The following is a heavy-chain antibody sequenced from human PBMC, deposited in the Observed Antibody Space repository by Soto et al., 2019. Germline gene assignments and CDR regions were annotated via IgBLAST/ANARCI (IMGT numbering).Heavy chain of an antibody. CDR1: GDSVSSNSAA. CDR3: ARGGGPGIAAAGKIDY. Sequence: SQTLSLTCAISGDSVSSNSAAWNWIRQSPSRGLEWLGRTYYRSKWYNDYAVSVKSRITINPDTSKNQFSLQLNSVTPEDTAVYYCARGGGPGIAAAGKIDYWGQGTLVTVSS. D-gene: IGHD6-13*01. CDR2: TYYRSKWYN. V-gene: IGHV6-1*01. J-gene: IGHJ4*02.